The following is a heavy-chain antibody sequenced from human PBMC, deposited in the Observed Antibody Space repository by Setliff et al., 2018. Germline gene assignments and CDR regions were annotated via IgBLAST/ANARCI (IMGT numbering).Heavy chain of an antibody. Sequence: AASVKVSCKASGYIFTNYHIHWVRQAPGQGLEWMGWINPYSDDTHYAQNFQGRITITMDTSISTVYMELSSLRSDDTAVYYCARSNYDFWSGYPNWFDPWGQGSLVTVSS. CDR2: INPYSDDT. CDR1: GYIFTNYH. CDR3: ARSNYDFWSGYPNWFDP. J-gene: IGHJ5*02. V-gene: IGHV1-2*02. D-gene: IGHD3-3*01.